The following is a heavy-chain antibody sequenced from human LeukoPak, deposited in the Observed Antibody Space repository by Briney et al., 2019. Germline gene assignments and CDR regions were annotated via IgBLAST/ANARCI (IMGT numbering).Heavy chain of an antibody. Sequence: PRGSLRLSCAASGFTFSSYEMNWVRQAPGKGLEWVSYISTSGSTIYYADSVKGRFTISRDNAKKSLYLQMNSLRAEDTAVYYCASKYSSSWDGDYWGQGTLVTVSS. CDR3: ASKYSSSWDGDY. D-gene: IGHD6-13*01. CDR1: GFTFSSYE. V-gene: IGHV3-48*03. CDR2: ISTSGSTI. J-gene: IGHJ4*02.